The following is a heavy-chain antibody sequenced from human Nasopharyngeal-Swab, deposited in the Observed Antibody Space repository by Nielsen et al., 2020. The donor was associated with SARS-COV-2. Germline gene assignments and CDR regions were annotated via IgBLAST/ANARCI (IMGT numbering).Heavy chain of an antibody. Sequence: GGSLRLSCAASGFTFSSYGMHWVRRAPGKGLEWVAVISYDGSNKYYADSVKGRFTISRDNSKNTLYLQMNSLRAEDTAVYYCAKDRITMIVVVPDYWGQGTLVTVSS. CDR1: GFTFSSYG. D-gene: IGHD3-22*01. CDR2: ISYDGSNK. CDR3: AKDRITMIVVVPDY. V-gene: IGHV3-30*18. J-gene: IGHJ4*02.